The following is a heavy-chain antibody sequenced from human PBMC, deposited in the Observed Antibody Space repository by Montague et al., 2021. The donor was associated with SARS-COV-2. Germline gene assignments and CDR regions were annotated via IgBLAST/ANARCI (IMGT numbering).Heavy chain of an antibody. CDR2: IYYSGST. CDR3: ARSDLSVIVLVVYATRGGYFDL. D-gene: IGHD2-8*02. CDR1: GGSISSSSYY. Sequence: SETLSLTCTVSGGSISSSSYYWGWIRQPPGKGLEWIGSIYYSGSTYYNPSLKSRVTISVDTSKNQCSLKLSSVTAADTAVYYCARSDLSVIVLVVYATRGGYFDLWGRGTLVTVSS. J-gene: IGHJ2*01. V-gene: IGHV4-39*07.